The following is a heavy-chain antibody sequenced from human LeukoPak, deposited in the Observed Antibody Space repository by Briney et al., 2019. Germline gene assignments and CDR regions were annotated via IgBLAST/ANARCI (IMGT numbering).Heavy chain of an antibody. CDR2: IKQDGSEK. V-gene: IGHV3-7*01. D-gene: IGHD1-14*01. CDR3: ARDPDRDGVDY. Sequence: PGGSLRLSCAVSGFTFSTYWMTWVRQAPGKGLEWVADIKQDGSEKYYVDSVKGRFTISRDNAKNSLYLQMNSLRAEDTAVYYCARDPDRDGVDYWGQGTLVTVSS. CDR1: GFTFSTYW. J-gene: IGHJ4*02.